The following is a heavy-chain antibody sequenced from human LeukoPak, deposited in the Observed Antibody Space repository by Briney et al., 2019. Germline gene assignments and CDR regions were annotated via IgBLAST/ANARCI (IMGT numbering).Heavy chain of an antibody. J-gene: IGHJ4*02. D-gene: IGHD3-10*01. Sequence: SETLSLTCTVFGGSISSYYWSWIRQPAGKGLEWIGRMYTSGSTNYNPSLKSRVTTSVDTSKNQFSLKLSSVTAADTAVYYCARDTGYYFGSGNYLYYFDYWGQGTLVTVSS. V-gene: IGHV4-4*07. CDR3: ARDTGYYFGSGNYLYYFDY. CDR1: GGSISSYY. CDR2: MYTSGST.